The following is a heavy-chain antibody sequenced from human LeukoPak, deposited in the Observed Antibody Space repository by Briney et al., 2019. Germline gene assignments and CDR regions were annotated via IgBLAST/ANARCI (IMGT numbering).Heavy chain of an antibody. CDR1: GGTFSSYA. V-gene: IGHV1-69*13. CDR3: ATARSGYYDEVFDY. CDR2: IIPIFGTA. D-gene: IGHD3-22*01. J-gene: IGHJ4*02. Sequence: RASVKVSCKASGGTFSSYAISWVRQAPGQGLEWMGGIIPIFGTANYAQKFQGRVTITADESTSTAYMELSSLRSEDTAVYYCATARSGYYDEVFDYWGQGTLVTVSS.